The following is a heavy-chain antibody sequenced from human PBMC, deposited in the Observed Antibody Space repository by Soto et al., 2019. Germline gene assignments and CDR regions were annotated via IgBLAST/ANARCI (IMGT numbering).Heavy chain of an antibody. CDR3: ARDLGGWPDY. V-gene: IGHV1-18*01. D-gene: IGHD2-15*01. CDR2: ISVLNGYA. J-gene: IGHJ4*02. Sequence: ASVKVSCKTSGYSFHNSGISWVRQAPGQGLEWMGWISVLNGYAHYGQKFQGRVIMTADTFTSTAYMELSSLRSEDTAVYYCARDLGGWPDYWGQGTLVT. CDR1: GYSFHNSG.